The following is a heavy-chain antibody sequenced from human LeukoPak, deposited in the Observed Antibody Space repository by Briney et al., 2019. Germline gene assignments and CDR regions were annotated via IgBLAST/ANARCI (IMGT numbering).Heavy chain of an antibody. V-gene: IGHV4-39*01. D-gene: IGHD1-26*01. CDR3: ARRGITYSSSFFAF. Sequence: SETLSLTCTVSGGSIGSSNYYWGWIRQPPVKGLGWIGHIFYSGNTYYNPSLKSRVTISVDTSKNQFSLHLSSVTAADTATYYCARRGITYSSSFFAFWGQGTLVTVSS. J-gene: IGHJ4*02. CDR1: GGSIGSSNYY. CDR2: IFYSGNT.